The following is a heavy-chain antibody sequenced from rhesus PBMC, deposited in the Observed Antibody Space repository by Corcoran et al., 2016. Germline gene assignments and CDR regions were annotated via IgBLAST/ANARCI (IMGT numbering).Heavy chain of an antibody. CDR2: IYGSGSST. Sequence: QLQLQESGPGLVKPSETLSVTCAVSGGSISSSYWSWIRQAPGKGLEWIGYIYGSGSSTNYNPSLKSQVTLSVDTSKNQLSLKLSSVTTADTAVYYCARVGGVGKYFEFWGQGALVTVSS. CDR1: GGSISSSY. J-gene: IGHJ1*01. D-gene: IGHD1-44*02. CDR3: ARVGGVGKYFEF. V-gene: IGHV4-169*01.